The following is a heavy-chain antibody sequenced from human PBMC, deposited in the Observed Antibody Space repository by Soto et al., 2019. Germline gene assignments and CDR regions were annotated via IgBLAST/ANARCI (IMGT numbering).Heavy chain of an antibody. CDR2: INSDGSST. Sequence: GGSLRLSCAASGFTFSGYRMHWVRQAPGKGLLWVSRINSDGSSTDYADSVRGRFTISRDNAKNTLHLQMDSLRAEDTAVYYCARTNYHFDLWGQGTPVTVYS. CDR1: GFTFSGYR. V-gene: IGHV3-74*01. D-gene: IGHD3-10*01. CDR3: ARTNYHFDL. J-gene: IGHJ4*02.